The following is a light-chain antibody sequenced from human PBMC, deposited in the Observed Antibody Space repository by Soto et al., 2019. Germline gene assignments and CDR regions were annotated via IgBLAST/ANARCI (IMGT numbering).Light chain of an antibody. V-gene: IGLV3-1*01. CDR1: KLGDRY. CDR2: KDT. Sequence: SYELTQPPSVSVSPGQAVSITCSGDKLGDRYACWYQQKPGQSPILVIYKDTKRPSGIPERFSGSSSGNTATLTITGTQAMDEADYYCQAWDTSTAQVLFGGGTKVTVL. CDR3: QAWDTSTAQVL. J-gene: IGLJ2*01.